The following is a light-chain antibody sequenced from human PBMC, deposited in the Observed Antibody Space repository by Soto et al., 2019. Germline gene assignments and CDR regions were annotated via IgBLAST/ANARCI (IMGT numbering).Light chain of an antibody. Sequence: DLPMTQSPSSVSASVGDRVTITCRATQGLSDSLAWYQQKPGKAPKLLISVTSRLQSGVPSRFSGSASGTDFTLTIDRLQPEDLATYYCQQGHNWPLTFGQGTRLEIK. CDR3: QQGHNWPLT. V-gene: IGKV1-12*01. CDR2: VTS. CDR1: QGLSDS. J-gene: IGKJ5*01.